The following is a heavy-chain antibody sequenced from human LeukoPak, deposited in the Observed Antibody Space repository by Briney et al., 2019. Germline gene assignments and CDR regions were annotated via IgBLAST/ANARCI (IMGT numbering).Heavy chain of an antibody. V-gene: IGHV1-2*02. D-gene: IGHD3-22*01. CDR2: INPNSGGT. CDR3: ARGTYYYGSSGLGFDP. CDR1: GYTFTGYY. Sequence: ASVKVSCKASGYTFTGYYMHWVRQAPGQGLEWMGWINPNSGGTNYAQKFQGRVTMTRDTSISTAYMELSRLRSDDTAVYYCARGTYYYGSSGLGFDPWGQGTLVTASS. J-gene: IGHJ5*02.